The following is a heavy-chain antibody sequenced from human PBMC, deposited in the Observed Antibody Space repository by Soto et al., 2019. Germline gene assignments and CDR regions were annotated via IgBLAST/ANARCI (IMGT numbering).Heavy chain of an antibody. CDR1: GFTFSSYS. CDR3: ARDRFLEWLPPNYYYYGMDV. V-gene: IGHV3-21*01. J-gene: IGHJ6*02. D-gene: IGHD3-3*01. CDR2: ISSSSSYI. Sequence: GGSLRLSCAASGFTFSSYSMNWVRQAPGKGLEWVSSISSSSSYIYYADSAKGRFTISRDNAKNSLYLQMNSLRAEDTAVYYCARDRFLEWLPPNYYYYGMDVWGQGTTVTVSS.